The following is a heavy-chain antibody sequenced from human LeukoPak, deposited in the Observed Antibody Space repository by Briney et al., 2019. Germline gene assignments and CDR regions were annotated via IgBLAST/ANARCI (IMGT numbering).Heavy chain of an antibody. J-gene: IGHJ5*02. CDR3: ARERVYFGSGNYLNWFDP. Sequence: SETLSLTCTVSGGSISSYYWSWIRQPPGQGLGWIGDIYYSGSTNYNPSLKSRITISVAPSKNQSPLKLSSVPAADTAVYYCARERVYFGSGNYLNWFDPWGQGTLVTVSS. V-gene: IGHV4-59*12. CDR1: GGSISSYY. CDR2: IYYSGST. D-gene: IGHD3-10*01.